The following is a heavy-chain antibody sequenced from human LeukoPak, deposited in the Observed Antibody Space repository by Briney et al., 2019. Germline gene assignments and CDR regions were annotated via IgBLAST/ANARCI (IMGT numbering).Heavy chain of an antibody. CDR2: INAGNGNT. CDR1: GYTFTSYA. Sequence: ASVKVSCKASGYTFTSYAMHWVRQAPGQSLEWMGWINAGNGNTKYSQKFQGRVTITRDTSASTAYMELSSLRSEDTAVYYCAICFRGMATREDENDYWGQGTLVTVSS. CDR3: AICFRGMATREDENDY. J-gene: IGHJ4*02. D-gene: IGHD5-24*01. V-gene: IGHV1-3*01.